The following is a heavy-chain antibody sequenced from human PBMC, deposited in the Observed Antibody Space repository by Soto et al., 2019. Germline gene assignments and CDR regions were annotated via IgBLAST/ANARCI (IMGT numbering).Heavy chain of an antibody. J-gene: IGHJ6*02. Sequence: XSVKVSYQASGYTFPGYSMHWVRQAPGQGLEWMGWINPNSGGTNYAQKFQGRVTMTRDTSISTAYMELSRLRSDDTAVYYCARARRGIAAAEGYGMDVWGQGTTVTVSS. CDR2: INPNSGGT. V-gene: IGHV1-2*02. D-gene: IGHD6-13*01. CDR3: ARARRGIAAAEGYGMDV. CDR1: GYTFPGYS.